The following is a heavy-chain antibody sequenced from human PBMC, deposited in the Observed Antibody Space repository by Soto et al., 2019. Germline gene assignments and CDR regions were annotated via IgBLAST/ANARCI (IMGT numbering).Heavy chain of an antibody. CDR1: GYTFTSYG. Sequence: VQLVQSGAEVKKPGASVKVSCKASGYTFTSYGITWVRQAPGQDLEWMGWISAYNGDTNYAQRLQGRVTMITDTSTSTVYMELKSLTSDDTAVYYCARDQEYSTSGLYWFDLWGQGTLVTVSS. CDR3: ARDQEYSTSGLYWFDL. V-gene: IGHV1-18*04. J-gene: IGHJ5*02. D-gene: IGHD6-6*01. CDR2: ISAYNGDT.